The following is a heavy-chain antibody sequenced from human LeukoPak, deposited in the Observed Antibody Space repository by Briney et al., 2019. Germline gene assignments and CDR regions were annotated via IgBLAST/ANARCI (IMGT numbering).Heavy chain of an antibody. D-gene: IGHD5-18*01. J-gene: IGHJ4*02. Sequence: SETLSLTCTVSGGSISSYYWSWIRQPPGKGLEWIGYIYYSGSTNYNPSLKSRVTISVDTSKNQFSLKLSSVTAADTAVYYCARHSQIKLKRGYSYGLSPFFDYWGQGTLVTVSS. CDR3: ARHSQIKLKRGYSYGLSPFFDY. CDR2: IYYSGST. V-gene: IGHV4-59*08. CDR1: GGSISSYY.